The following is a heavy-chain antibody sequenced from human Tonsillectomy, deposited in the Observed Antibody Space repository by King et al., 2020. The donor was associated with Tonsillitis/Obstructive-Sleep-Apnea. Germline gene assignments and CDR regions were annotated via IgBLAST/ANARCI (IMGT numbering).Heavy chain of an antibody. D-gene: IGHD2-2*02. CDR3: TKDLSRGHQLLYNYSSYGMDV. V-gene: IGHV3-23*04. CDR2: ISDGGDIT. Sequence: VQLVESGGGLAQPGGSLRLSCAASGFSFSSYAMNWVRQAPGKGLEWVSVISDGGDITYYADSVKGRFTISRDNSKNMLHLQMRSLRVEDSAVYYCTKDLSRGHQLLYNYSSYGMDVWGQGTTVTVSS. J-gene: IGHJ6*02. CDR1: GFSFSSYA.